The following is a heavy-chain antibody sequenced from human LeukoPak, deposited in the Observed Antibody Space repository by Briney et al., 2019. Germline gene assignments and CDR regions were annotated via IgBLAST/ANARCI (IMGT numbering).Heavy chain of an antibody. CDR2: ISGSGRTI. Sequence: GGSLRLSCAASGFTFSSYEMNWVRQAPGKGLEWVSYISGSGRTISYADSVKGRFTISRDNAKNSLYLQMNSLRVEDTAVYHCARGGLYGYDVFDYWGQGTLVTVSS. CDR1: GFTFSSYE. J-gene: IGHJ4*02. D-gene: IGHD5-12*01. V-gene: IGHV3-48*03. CDR3: ARGGLYGYDVFDY.